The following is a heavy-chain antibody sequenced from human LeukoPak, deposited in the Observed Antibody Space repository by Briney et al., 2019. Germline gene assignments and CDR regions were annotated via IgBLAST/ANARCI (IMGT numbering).Heavy chain of an antibody. D-gene: IGHD5-18*01. V-gene: IGHV3-48*04. CDR1: GFTFSSYG. J-gene: IGHJ4*02. Sequence: GGSLRLSCAASGFTFSSYGMSWVRQAPGKGLEWVSYISSSGSTIYYADSVKGRFTLSRDNAKNSLYLQMNSLRAEDTAVYYCARDPRDTAMGFDYWGQGTLVTVSS. CDR2: ISSSGSTI. CDR3: ARDPRDTAMGFDY.